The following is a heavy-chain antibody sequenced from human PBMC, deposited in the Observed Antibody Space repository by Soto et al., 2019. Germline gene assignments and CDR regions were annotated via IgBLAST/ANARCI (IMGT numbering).Heavy chain of an antibody. CDR2: ISGSGGSP. V-gene: IGHV3-23*01. Sequence: ESGGGLGQPGGSLRLSCAASGFTFSSYTMAWVRQAPGKGLEWVSSISGSGGSPYYADSVQGRFTISRDNYKNTVSLQMNSLRAEDTATYYCTKARCSGDTCFVPDYWGHGTLVIVSS. CDR1: GFTFSSYT. D-gene: IGHD2-15*01. CDR3: TKARCSGDTCFVPDY. J-gene: IGHJ4*01.